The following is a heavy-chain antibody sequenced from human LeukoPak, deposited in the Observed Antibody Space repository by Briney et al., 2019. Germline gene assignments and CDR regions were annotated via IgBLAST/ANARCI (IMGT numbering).Heavy chain of an antibody. CDR1: GFTFSIYG. D-gene: IGHD1-26*01. Sequence: GGSLRLSCAASGFTFSIYGMHWVRQAPGKGREWGAVISYDGSNKYYADSVKGRFTISRDNSKNTLYLQMNSMRAEDTAVYYCAKDRDSGSYRGTFDYWGQGTLVTVSS. J-gene: IGHJ4*02. CDR3: AKDRDSGSYRGTFDY. CDR2: ISYDGSNK. V-gene: IGHV3-30*18.